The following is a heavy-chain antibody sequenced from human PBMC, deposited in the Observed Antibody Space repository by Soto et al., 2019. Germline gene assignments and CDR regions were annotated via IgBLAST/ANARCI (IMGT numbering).Heavy chain of an antibody. Sequence: GASVKVSCKASGYTFTSYAMHWVRQAPGQRLEWMGWINAGNGNRKYAQKLQGRVTMTTDTSTSTAYMELRSLRSDDTAVYYCARDWFGVDYWGQGTLVTISS. CDR1: GYTFTSYA. D-gene: IGHD3-16*01. CDR2: INAGNGNR. V-gene: IGHV1-3*01. J-gene: IGHJ4*02. CDR3: ARDWFGVDY.